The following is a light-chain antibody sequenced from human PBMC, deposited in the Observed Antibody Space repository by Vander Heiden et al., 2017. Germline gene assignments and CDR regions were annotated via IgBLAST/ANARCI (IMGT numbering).Light chain of an antibody. V-gene: IGKV1-8*01. J-gene: IGKJ4*01. CDR1: QGISSY. CDR2: AAS. CDR3: QQYDSYPPIT. Sequence: AIRMTQSPSSFSASTGDRVTITCRASQGISSYLAWYQQKPGKAPKLLIYAASTLQSGVPSRFSGSGSGTDFTLTISCLQSEDFAPYYCQQYDSYPPITFGGGTRVEIK.